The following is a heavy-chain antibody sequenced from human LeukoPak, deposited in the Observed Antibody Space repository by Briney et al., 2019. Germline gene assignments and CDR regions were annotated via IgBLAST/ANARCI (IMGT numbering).Heavy chain of an antibody. CDR2: IDNDGTNP. Sequence: GGSLRPSCAASGFAFSNERSDWVRQAPGMGLFWVSYIDNDGTNPTYVDSVKGRFTISRDNAKSTLYLHMNSLRPEDTVVYFCAKRAPPTPYWSQGTQVTVSS. J-gene: IGHJ4*02. CDR3: AKRAPPTPY. CDR1: GFAFSNER. V-gene: IGHV3-74*01.